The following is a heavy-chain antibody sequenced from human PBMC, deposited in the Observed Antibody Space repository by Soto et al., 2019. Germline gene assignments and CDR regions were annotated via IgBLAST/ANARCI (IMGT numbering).Heavy chain of an antibody. J-gene: IGHJ6*02. CDR2: IYPGDSDT. CDR1: GYSFTSYW. D-gene: IGHD3-10*01. CDR3: AGGGVRGVITRTRNYYGMDV. V-gene: IGHV5-51*01. Sequence: GESLKISCKGSGYSFTSYWIGWVRQMPGKGLECMGIIYPGDSDTRYSPSFQGQVTISADKSISTAYLQWSSLKASDTAMYYCAGGGVRGVITRTRNYYGMDVWGQGTTVTVSS.